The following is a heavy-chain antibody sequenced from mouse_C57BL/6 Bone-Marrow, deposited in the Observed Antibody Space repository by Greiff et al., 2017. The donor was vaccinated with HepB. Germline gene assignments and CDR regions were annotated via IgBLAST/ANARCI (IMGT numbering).Heavy chain of an antibody. V-gene: IGHV10-1*01. CDR2: IRSKSNNYAT. CDR1: GFSFNTYA. Sequence: EVHLVESGGGLVQPKGSLKLSCAASGFSFNTYAMNWVRQAPGKGLEWVARIRSKSNNYATYYADSVKDRFTISRDDSESMLYLQMNNLKTEDTAMYYCVRHAIYYGNYDAMDYWGQGTSVTVSS. CDR3: VRHAIYYGNYDAMDY. D-gene: IGHD2-1*01. J-gene: IGHJ4*01.